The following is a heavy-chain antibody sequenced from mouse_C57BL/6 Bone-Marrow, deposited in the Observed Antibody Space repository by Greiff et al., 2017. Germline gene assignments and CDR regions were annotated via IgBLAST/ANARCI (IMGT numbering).Heavy chain of an antibody. CDR3: AREGRVTTVVGYFDV. D-gene: IGHD1-1*01. J-gene: IGHJ1*03. V-gene: IGHV5-12*01. CDR2: ISNGGGST. Sequence: EVKLMESGGGLVQPGGSLKLSCAASGFTFSDYYMYWVRQTPEKRLEWVAYISNGGGSTYYPDTVKGRFTISRDNAKNTLYLQMSRLKSEDTAMYYCAREGRVTTVVGYFDVWGTGTTVTVSS. CDR1: GFTFSDYY.